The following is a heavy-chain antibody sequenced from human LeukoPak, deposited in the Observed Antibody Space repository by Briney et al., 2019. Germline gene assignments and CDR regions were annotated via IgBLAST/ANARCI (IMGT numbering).Heavy chain of an antibody. CDR3: AKLSDYDFWSGYYSETDY. V-gene: IGHV3-30*18. Sequence: PGGSLRLSCAASGFTFSSYGMHWVRQAPGNGLEWVAVISYDGSNKYYADSVKGRFTISRDNSKNTLYLQMNSLRAEDTAVYYCAKLSDYDFWSGYYSETDYWGQGTLVTVSS. CDR1: GFTFSSYG. J-gene: IGHJ4*02. D-gene: IGHD3-3*01. CDR2: ISYDGSNK.